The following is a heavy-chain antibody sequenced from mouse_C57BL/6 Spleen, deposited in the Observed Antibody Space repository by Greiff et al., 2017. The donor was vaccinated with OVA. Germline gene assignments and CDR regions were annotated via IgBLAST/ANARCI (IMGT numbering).Heavy chain of an antibody. CDR3: ARDDYDYGSHYFDY. J-gene: IGHJ2*01. CDR2: ISSGSSTI. CDR1: GFTFSDYG. Sequence: EVKLQESGGGLVKPGGSLKLSCAASGFTFSDYGMHWVRQAPEKGLEWVAYISSGSSTIYYADTVKGRFTISRDNAKHTLFLQMTSLRSEDTAMYYCARDDYDYGSHYFDYWGQGTTLTVSS. V-gene: IGHV5-17*01. D-gene: IGHD2-4*01.